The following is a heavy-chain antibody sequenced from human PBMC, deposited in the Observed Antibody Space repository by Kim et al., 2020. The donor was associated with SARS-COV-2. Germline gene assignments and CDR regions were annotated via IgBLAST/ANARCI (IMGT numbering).Heavy chain of an antibody. CDR2: IYYSGST. CDR3: ARAQVSSSSSYYFDY. CDR1: GGSISSYY. V-gene: IGHV4-59*13. D-gene: IGHD6-13*01. J-gene: IGHJ4*02. Sequence: SETLSLTCTVSGGSISSYYWSWIRQPPGKGLEWIGYIYYSGSTNYNPSLKSRVTISVDTSKNQFSLKLSSVTAADTAVYYCARAQVSSSSSYYFDYWGQGTLVTVSS.